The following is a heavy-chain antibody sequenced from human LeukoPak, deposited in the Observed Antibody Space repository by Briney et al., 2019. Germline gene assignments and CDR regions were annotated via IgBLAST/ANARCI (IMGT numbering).Heavy chain of an antibody. J-gene: IGHJ3*02. CDR2: IYSTGST. Sequence: PSETLSLTCTVSGGPISTYYWSWFRQPPGEGLEWIGYIYSTGSTDYNASLRSRVTISVDTSKTQFSLKLTSVTAADTAVYYCASTRGHSYGWGAFDIRGQGTMVTVSS. CDR3: ASTRGHSYGWGAFDI. CDR1: GGPISTYY. D-gene: IGHD5-18*01. V-gene: IGHV4-4*09.